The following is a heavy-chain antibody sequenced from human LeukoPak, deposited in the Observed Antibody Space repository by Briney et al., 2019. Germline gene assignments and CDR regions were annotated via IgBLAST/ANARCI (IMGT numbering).Heavy chain of an antibody. Sequence: GGSLRLSCTVSGFTVSSNSMSWVRQAPGKGLEWVSFIYSDNTNYSNSVMGRFTISRDNSKNTLYLQMKSLRAEETAVYYCARVDRERRAAIDIWGQGTMVTVSS. CDR2: IYSDNT. V-gene: IGHV3-53*01. J-gene: IGHJ3*02. D-gene: IGHD1-26*01. CDR1: GFTVSSNS. CDR3: ARVDRERRAAIDI.